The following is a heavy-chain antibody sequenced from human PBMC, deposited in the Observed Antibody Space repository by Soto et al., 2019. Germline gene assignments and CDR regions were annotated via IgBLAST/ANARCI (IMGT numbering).Heavy chain of an antibody. CDR1: GYTFTSYD. Sequence: QVQLVQSGAEVTKPGASVKVSCKASGYTFTSYDINWVRQATGQGLEWMGWMNPNSGNTGYAQKFHGRVNMTRNTSISTAYMELSSLRSEDTAVYYCARGLRMVYASNWFDPWGQGALVTVSS. D-gene: IGHD2-8*01. V-gene: IGHV1-8*01. CDR2: MNPNSGNT. J-gene: IGHJ5*02. CDR3: ARGLRMVYASNWFDP.